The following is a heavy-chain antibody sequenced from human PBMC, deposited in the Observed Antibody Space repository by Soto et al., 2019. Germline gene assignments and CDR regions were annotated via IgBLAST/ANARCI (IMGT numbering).Heavy chain of an antibody. D-gene: IGHD3-16*02. V-gene: IGHV1-69*04. CDR3: ASGEDDDYRYPNNGGFDI. J-gene: IGHJ3*02. Sequence: SVKVSCKASGGSFSSHAITWVRQAPGQGLEWMGRIIPILGITNYAQKFQGRVTITADKSTSTAYMDLSSPRSEDTAMYYCASGEDDDYRYPNNGGFDIWGQGTKVTVSS. CDR1: GGSFSSHA. CDR2: IIPILGIT.